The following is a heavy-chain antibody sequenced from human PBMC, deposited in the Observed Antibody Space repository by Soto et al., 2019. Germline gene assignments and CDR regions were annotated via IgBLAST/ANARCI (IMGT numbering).Heavy chain of an antibody. D-gene: IGHD4-17*01. J-gene: IGHJ4*02. CDR1: GYTFTSYD. CDR3: ARSPEATVTAFDY. CDR2: MNPNSGNT. Sequence: ASVKVSCKASGYTFTSYDINWVRQATGQGLEWMGWMNPNSGNTGYAQKFQGRVTMTRNTSISTAYMELSSLRSEDTAVYYCARSPEATVTAFDYWGQGTLVTVSS. V-gene: IGHV1-8*01.